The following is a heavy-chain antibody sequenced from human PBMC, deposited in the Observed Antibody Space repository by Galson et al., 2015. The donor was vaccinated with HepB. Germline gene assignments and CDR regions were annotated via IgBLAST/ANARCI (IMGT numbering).Heavy chain of an antibody. CDR1: GFTFSGSA. CDR3: TTVWRGYDIYYYYYMDV. J-gene: IGHJ6*03. V-gene: IGHV3-73*01. D-gene: IGHD5-12*01. CDR2: IRSKANNYAT. Sequence: SLRLSCAASGFTFSGSAMHWVRQASGKGLEWVGRIRSKANNYATEYTASVQGRFTISRDDSKNTAFLQMDSLKTEDTAVYYCTTVWRGYDIYYYYYMDVWGKGTTVTVSS.